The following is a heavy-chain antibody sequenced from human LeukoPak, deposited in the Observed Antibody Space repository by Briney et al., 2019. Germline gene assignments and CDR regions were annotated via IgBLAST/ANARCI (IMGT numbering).Heavy chain of an antibody. J-gene: IGHJ4*02. V-gene: IGHV4-59*01. CDR3: ARVRYCSTNRCYDREFDN. CDR2: IYYSGNT. Sequence: SETVSLTCTVSGGSISNYYWSWIRQPPGKGLEWIGYIYYSGNTNYNPSLKSRVTISVDTSKNQFSLKLNSVTAADTAVYYCARVRYCSTNRCYDREFDNWGQGTLVTVSS. CDR1: GGSISNYY. D-gene: IGHD2-2*01.